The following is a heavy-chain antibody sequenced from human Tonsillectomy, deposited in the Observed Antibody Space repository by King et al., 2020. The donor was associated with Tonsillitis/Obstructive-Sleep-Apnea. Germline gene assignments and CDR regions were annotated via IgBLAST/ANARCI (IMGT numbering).Heavy chain of an antibody. CDR3: STELDYYFDY. D-gene: IGHD1-26*01. CDR1: GGSFSGYY. CDR2: INHSGST. J-gene: IGHJ4*02. V-gene: IGHV4-34*01. Sequence: VQLQQWGAGLLKPSETLSLTCAVYGGSFSGYYWSWIRQPPGKGLEWIGEINHSGSTNYNPSLKSRVTISVDTSKNHFFLKLSSVTAADTAVYYCSTELDYYFDYWGQGTLVTVSS.